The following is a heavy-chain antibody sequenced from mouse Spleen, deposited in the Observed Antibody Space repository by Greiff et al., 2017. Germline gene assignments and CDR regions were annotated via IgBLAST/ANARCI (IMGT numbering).Heavy chain of an antibody. Sequence: VQLQQSGPELVKPGASVKISCKASGYAFSSSWMNWVKQRPGRGLEGIGRIYPGDGDTTYNGKFKGKATLTADKSSSTAYMQLSSLTSEDSAVYFCARNLLLRSDWYFDVWGAGTTVTVSS. CDR2: IYPGDGDT. CDR1: GYAFSSSW. CDR3: ARNLLLRSDWYFDV. J-gene: IGHJ1*01. D-gene: IGHD1-1*01. V-gene: IGHV1-82*01.